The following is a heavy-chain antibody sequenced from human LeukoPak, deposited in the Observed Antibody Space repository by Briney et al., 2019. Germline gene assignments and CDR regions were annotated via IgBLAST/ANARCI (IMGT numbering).Heavy chain of an antibody. Sequence: SETLTLTCTVSGGSISSYYWSWSRQPPGKGLEWIGYIYYSGSTNYNPSLKSRVTISVDTSKNQFSLKLSSVTAADTAVYYCASLDCSSTSCYYFDYWGQGTLVTVSS. V-gene: IGHV4-59*01. CDR1: GGSISSYY. D-gene: IGHD2-2*01. J-gene: IGHJ4*02. CDR2: IYYSGST. CDR3: ASLDCSSTSCYYFDY.